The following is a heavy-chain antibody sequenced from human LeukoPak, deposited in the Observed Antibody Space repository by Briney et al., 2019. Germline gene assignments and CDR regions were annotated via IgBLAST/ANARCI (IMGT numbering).Heavy chain of an antibody. CDR2: ISSSSSTI. CDR3: ARVRARDY. CDR1: GFTFSSYS. Sequence: AGGSLRLSCAASGFTFSSYSMNWVRQAPGKGLEWVSYISSSSSTIYYADSVKGRFTISRDNAKNSLYLQMNSLRAEDTAVYYCARVRARDYWGQGTLVTVSS. J-gene: IGHJ4*02. V-gene: IGHV3-48*01.